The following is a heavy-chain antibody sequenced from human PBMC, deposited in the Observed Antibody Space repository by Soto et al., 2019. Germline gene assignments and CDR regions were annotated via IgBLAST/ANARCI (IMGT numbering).Heavy chain of an antibody. V-gene: IGHV3-48*02. J-gene: IGHJ6*02. CDR1: GFALSSYS. Sequence: EVPLVESGGGLVQRGESLRLSCAASGFALSSYSMNWVRQTPGKGLEWVAYISATGNTKYYADSVKGRFTISRDNAKNSLYLQLNSLGDEDTAVYFCARGFDLQYGLDVWGQGTPVTVSS. CDR2: ISATGNTK. CDR3: ARGFDLQYGLDV. D-gene: IGHD3-10*01.